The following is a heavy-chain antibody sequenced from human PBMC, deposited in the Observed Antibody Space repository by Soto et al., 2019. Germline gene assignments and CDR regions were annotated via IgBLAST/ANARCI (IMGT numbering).Heavy chain of an antibody. CDR2: ISGSGGNT. V-gene: IGHV3-23*01. J-gene: IGHJ4*02. CDR3: AKGASHAPFEK. CDR1: GFTFSSYA. Sequence: EVQLLESGGDLVQPGGSLRLSCAASGFTFSSYAMNWVRQTPGKGLQWVSAISGSGGNTYYADSVKGRFTISRDNSNNKMFLQMNSLRAEDTAIYYCAKGASHAPFEKWGRGTLVTVSS.